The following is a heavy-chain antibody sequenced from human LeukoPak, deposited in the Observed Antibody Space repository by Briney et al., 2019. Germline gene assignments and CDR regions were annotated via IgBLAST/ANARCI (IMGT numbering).Heavy chain of an antibody. Sequence: ASVQVPCKPSGYTLTDYYMHWLRQAPAQALEWMGWINPNSGGTNYAQKSQGWVTMTRDTSISTAYMELSRLRSDDTAVYYCARANRYLYCSDGRSELFDYWGQGTLVTVSS. V-gene: IGHV1-2*04. CDR2: INPNSGGT. J-gene: IGHJ4*02. CDR1: GYTLTDYY. D-gene: IGHD2-15*01. CDR3: ARANRYLYCSDGRSELFDY.